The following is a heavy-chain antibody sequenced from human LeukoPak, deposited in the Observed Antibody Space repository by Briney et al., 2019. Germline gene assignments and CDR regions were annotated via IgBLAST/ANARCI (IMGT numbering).Heavy chain of an antibody. CDR2: INPNSGGT. V-gene: IGHV1-2*02. J-gene: IGHJ4*02. D-gene: IGHD2-15*01. CDR3: ASKHCSLFNCNCPLLDY. Sequence: GASVKVSCKPSGYTFTAHYIHWVRQAPGRGLEWMGWINPNSGGTNYAQKFQGRITLTRDTSVSTAYMELSSLRSDDTAVYYCASKHCSLFNCNCPLLDYWGQGTMVTVSS. CDR1: GYTFTAHY.